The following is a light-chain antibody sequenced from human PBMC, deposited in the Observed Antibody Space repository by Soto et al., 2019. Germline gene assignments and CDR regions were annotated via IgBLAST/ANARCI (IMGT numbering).Light chain of an antibody. CDR2: TNN. J-gene: IGLJ2*01. CDR3: AAWDDNLNALV. Sequence: QAVVTQPPSASGTPGQRVTISCSGSSSNIGINTVTWYQHLPGTAPKLLIFTNNQRPSGVPDRFSGSKSGTSASLAISGLQSEDEADYYCAAWDDNLNALVFGGATKLTVL. V-gene: IGLV1-44*01. CDR1: SSNIGINT.